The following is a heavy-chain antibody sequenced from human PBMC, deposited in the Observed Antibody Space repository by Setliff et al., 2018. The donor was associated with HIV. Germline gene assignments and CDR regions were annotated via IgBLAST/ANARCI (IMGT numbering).Heavy chain of an antibody. V-gene: IGHV1-18*01. D-gene: IGHD3-9*01. J-gene: IGHJ4*02. Sequence: ASVKVSCKGSGYRFMSYGFTWVRQAPGQGLEWVGWTSSFSGATKYSQNLQGRVTMTTDTSTNTAYMELRSLRSDDTAVYYCAKEFRYDILTGYLYYFDYWGQGTLVTVSS. CDR1: GYRFMSYG. CDR2: TSSFSGAT. CDR3: AKEFRYDILTGYLYYFDY.